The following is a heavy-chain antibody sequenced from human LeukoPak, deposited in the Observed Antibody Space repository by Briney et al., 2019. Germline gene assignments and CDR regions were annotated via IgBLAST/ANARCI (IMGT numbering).Heavy chain of an antibody. CDR3: AKRGVVIRVILVGFHKEAYYFDS. D-gene: IGHD3-22*01. CDR1: GLTLSNYG. V-gene: IGHV3-23*01. Sequence: PGGSLRLSCAVSGLTLSNYGMSWVRQAPGEGLEWVAGISGSGGGTNYADSVKGRFTISRDNSKNTLYLQMNSLRAEDTAVYFCAKRGVVIRVILVGFHKEAYYFDSWGQGALVIVSS. J-gene: IGHJ4*02. CDR2: ISGSGGGT.